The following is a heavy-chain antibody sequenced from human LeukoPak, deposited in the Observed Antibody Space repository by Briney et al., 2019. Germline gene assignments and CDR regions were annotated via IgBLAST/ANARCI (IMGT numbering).Heavy chain of an antibody. J-gene: IGHJ2*01. Sequence: ASVKVSCKASGGTFSSYAISWVRQAPGQGLEWMGGIIPIFGTANYAQKFQGRVTITADESTSPAYMELSSLRSEDTAVYYCARRIRMDLELWYFDLWGRGTLVTVSS. CDR3: ARRIRMDLELWYFDL. CDR2: IIPIFGTA. CDR1: GGTFSSYA. V-gene: IGHV1-69*13. D-gene: IGHD1-1*01.